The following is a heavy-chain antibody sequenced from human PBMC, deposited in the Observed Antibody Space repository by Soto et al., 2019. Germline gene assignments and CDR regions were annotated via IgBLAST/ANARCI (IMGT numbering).Heavy chain of an antibody. CDR2: IHRTGPT. CDR1: GDSISESNW. V-gene: IGHV4-4*02. D-gene: IGHD2-21*01. CDR3: AKIAFCVRSSCSSIYGFGP. Sequence: QVQLQESGPRLVKPSGTLSLTCSVSGDSISESNWWSWLRQSPEKGLELIGEIHRTGPTNYNPSLKSRVSMLVDKSSNQASLNVISVTAADSAVYYCAKIAFCVRSSCSSIYGFGPWSQGFLVTVSS. J-gene: IGHJ5*02.